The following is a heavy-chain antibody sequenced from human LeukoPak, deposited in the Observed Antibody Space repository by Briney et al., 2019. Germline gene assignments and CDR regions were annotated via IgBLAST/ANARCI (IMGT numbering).Heavy chain of an antibody. CDR2: IYYSGST. V-gene: IGHV4-59*01. CDR3: ARGLDYYYYYGMDV. CDR1: GGSISSYY. Sequence: SETLSLTCTVSGGSISSYYWSWIRQPPGKGLEWIGYIYYSGSTNYNPSLKSRVTISVDTSKNQFSLKPSSVTAADTAVYYCARGLDYYYYYGMDVWGQGTTVTVSS. D-gene: IGHD6-6*01. J-gene: IGHJ6*02.